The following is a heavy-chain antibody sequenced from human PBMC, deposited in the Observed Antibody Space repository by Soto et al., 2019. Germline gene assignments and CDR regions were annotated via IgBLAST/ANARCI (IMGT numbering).Heavy chain of an antibody. CDR3: ARLYCSDTSCYEKYFDY. CDR1: GFTFIGYW. CDR2: ISGDGRTA. V-gene: IGHV3-74*01. J-gene: IGHJ4*02. D-gene: IGHD2-2*01. Sequence: PGGSLRLSCAASGFTFIGYWMHWVRQAPGKGLVWVSKISGDGRTATYADSVKARFTISRDNAKNTLYLQMSNLRAEDAALYYCARLYCSDTSCYEKYFDYWGQGTLVTVSS.